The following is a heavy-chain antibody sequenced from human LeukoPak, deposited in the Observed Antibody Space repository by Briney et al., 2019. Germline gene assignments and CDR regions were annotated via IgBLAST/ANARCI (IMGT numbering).Heavy chain of an antibody. CDR3: VTDVSGSLGD. CDR1: GFTFSSYA. D-gene: IGHD5-12*01. J-gene: IGHJ1*01. Sequence: GGSLRLSCAASGFTFSSYAMTWVRQAPGKGLEWVSVIYSGGSTYYADSVKGRFTISRDNSKNTLYLQLNSLRAEDTAVYYCVTDVSGSLGDWGQGTLVTVSS. V-gene: IGHV3-23*03. CDR2: IYSGGST.